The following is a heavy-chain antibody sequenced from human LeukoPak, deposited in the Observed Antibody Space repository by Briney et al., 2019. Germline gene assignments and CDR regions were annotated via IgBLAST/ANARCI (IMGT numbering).Heavy chain of an antibody. Sequence: ASVKVSCKASGYTFTNYGFSWVRQAPGQGLEWMGWISAYNGYTDYAQKFQFRVTMTTDTSTSTAYMELRSLRSDDTAVYYCARVGFSKFHYYMDVWGKGTTVTVSS. CDR3: ARVGFSKFHYYMDV. J-gene: IGHJ6*03. D-gene: IGHD4-11*01. CDR2: ISAYNGYT. CDR1: GYTFTNYG. V-gene: IGHV1-18*01.